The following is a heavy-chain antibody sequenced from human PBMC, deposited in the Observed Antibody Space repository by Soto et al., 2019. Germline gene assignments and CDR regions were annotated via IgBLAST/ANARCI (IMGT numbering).Heavy chain of an antibody. CDR2: ISYDGSNK. V-gene: IGHV3-30*18. CDR3: AKKKGYCGGGSCYYMDV. CDR1: GFTFSNYG. D-gene: IGHD2-15*01. J-gene: IGHJ6*03. Sequence: QLQLVESGGGVVQPGRSLRLSCAASGFTFSNYGMQWVRQAPGKGLEWVAGISYDGSNKYYADSAKGRFTISRDNSQNTLYLHRNSLRAEDTAVYYCAKKKGYCGGGSCYYMDVWGKGTTVTVSS.